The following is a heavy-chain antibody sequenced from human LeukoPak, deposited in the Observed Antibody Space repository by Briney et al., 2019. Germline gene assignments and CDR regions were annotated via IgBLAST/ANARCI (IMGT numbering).Heavy chain of an antibody. V-gene: IGHV1-69*05. CDR3: ARDVHGDYGSGWFDP. D-gene: IGHD4-17*01. J-gene: IGHJ5*02. CDR2: IMPLFGTA. Sequence: SVKVSYKTSGGTFNNSAISWVRQAPGQGLEWLGGIMPLFGTAGYAQKFQGRVTITKDESTRTVYLELTSLTSDDTAVYYCARDVHGDYGSGWFDPWGQGTLVSVSS. CDR1: GGTFNNSA.